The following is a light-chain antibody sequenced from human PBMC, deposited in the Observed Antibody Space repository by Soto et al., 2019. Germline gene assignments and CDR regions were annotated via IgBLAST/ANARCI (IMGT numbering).Light chain of an antibody. J-gene: IGKJ5*01. V-gene: IGKV1D-13*01. Sequence: AIQLTQSPSSLSASVGDRVTITCRASQGISSALAWYQQKPGKAPKLLIYDASSLESGVPSRFSGSGSGTDLTLTISSLQPEDFATYYCQQFNNYPPTFGQGTRLEIK. CDR3: QQFNNYPPT. CDR1: QGISSA. CDR2: DAS.